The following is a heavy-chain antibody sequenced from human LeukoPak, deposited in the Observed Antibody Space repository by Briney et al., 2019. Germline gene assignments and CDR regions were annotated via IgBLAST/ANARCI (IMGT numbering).Heavy chain of an antibody. Sequence: GGSLRLSCAASGFTFSSYSMNWVRQAPGKGLEWVSSISSSSSYIYYADSVKGRFTIPRDNAKNSLYLQMNSLRAEDTAVYYCARDRGIAAAGTMAFDIWGQGTMVTVSS. CDR1: GFTFSSYS. D-gene: IGHD6-13*01. V-gene: IGHV3-21*01. J-gene: IGHJ3*02. CDR3: ARDRGIAAAGTMAFDI. CDR2: ISSSSSYI.